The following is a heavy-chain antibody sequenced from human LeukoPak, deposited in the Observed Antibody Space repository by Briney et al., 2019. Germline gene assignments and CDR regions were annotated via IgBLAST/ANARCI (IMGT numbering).Heavy chain of an antibody. Sequence: SETLSLTCAVSGYSISSGYYWGWIRQPPGKGLEWIGRIYHSGSTNYNPSLKSRVTISVDTSKNQFSLKLSSVTAADTAVYYCARGGGDWGFHQSDYWGQGTLVTVSS. CDR1: GYSISSGYY. V-gene: IGHV4-38-2*01. J-gene: IGHJ4*02. D-gene: IGHD2-21*01. CDR2: IYHSGST. CDR3: ARGGGDWGFHQSDY.